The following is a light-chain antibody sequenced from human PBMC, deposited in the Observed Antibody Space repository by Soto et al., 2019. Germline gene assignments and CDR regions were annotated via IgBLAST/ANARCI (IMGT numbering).Light chain of an antibody. CDR3: QPYGSSRT. V-gene: IGKV3-20*01. CDR2: SAS. CDR1: QSVSSSY. J-gene: IGKJ1*01. Sequence: GKRSVSRKRVATGGCRASQSVSSSYLAWYQQKPGQAPRLLIYSASIGATGTPARFSGSGSGSDVTVPMCRLEPEDFAAYYGQPYGSSRTFGQGTKVDIK.